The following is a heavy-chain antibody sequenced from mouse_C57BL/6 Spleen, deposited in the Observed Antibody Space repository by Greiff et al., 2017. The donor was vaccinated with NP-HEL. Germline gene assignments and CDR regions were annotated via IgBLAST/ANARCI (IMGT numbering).Heavy chain of an antibody. V-gene: IGHV5-4*01. Sequence: DVHLVESGGGLVKPGGSLKLSCAASGFTFSSYAMSWVRQTPEKRLEWVATISDGGSYTYYPDNVKGRFTISRDNAKNNLYLQMSHLKSEDTAMYYCAREGFNDYLFAYWGQGTLVTVSA. D-gene: IGHD2-4*01. CDR2: ISDGGSYT. CDR3: AREGFNDYLFAY. CDR1: GFTFSSYA. J-gene: IGHJ3*01.